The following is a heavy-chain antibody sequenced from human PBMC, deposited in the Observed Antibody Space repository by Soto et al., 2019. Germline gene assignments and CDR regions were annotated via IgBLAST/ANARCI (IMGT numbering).Heavy chain of an antibody. Sequence: GGSLRLSCVASGFTFSYYAMTWVRQAPGKGLEWVSSIGDRGTITFYADSVKGRFTISRDNSKNTLYLQMSSLRVEDTAIYYCAKRRTEEVTILDKWGQGALVTVFS. V-gene: IGHV3-23*01. CDR1: GFTFSYYA. CDR2: IGDRGTIT. J-gene: IGHJ4*02. CDR3: AKRRTEEVTILDK.